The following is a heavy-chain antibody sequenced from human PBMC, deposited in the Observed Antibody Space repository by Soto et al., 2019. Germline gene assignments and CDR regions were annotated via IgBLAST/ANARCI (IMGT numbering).Heavy chain of an antibody. Sequence: SETLSLTCTVSGGSISSGGYYWSWIRQHPGKGLEWIGYIYYSGSTYYNPSLKSRVTISVDTSKNHFSLKLSSVTAADTAVYYCARASSTRGYSYGYWFDPWGQGTLVTVSS. CDR1: GGSISSGGYY. J-gene: IGHJ5*02. V-gene: IGHV4-31*03. D-gene: IGHD5-18*01. CDR2: IYYSGST. CDR3: ARASSTRGYSYGYWFDP.